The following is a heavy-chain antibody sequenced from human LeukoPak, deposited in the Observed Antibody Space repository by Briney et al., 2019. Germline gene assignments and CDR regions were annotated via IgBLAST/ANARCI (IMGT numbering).Heavy chain of an antibody. CDR3: ARDDTNIVATGDPDY. J-gene: IGHJ4*02. CDR1: GFTFSSYA. Sequence: GRSLRLSCAASGFTFSSYAMHWVRQAPGKGLEWEAVISYDGSNKYYADSVKGRFTISRDNSKNTLYLQMNSLRAEDTAVYYCARDDTNIVATGDPDYWGQGTLVTVSS. CDR2: ISYDGSNK. V-gene: IGHV3-30*01. D-gene: IGHD5-12*01.